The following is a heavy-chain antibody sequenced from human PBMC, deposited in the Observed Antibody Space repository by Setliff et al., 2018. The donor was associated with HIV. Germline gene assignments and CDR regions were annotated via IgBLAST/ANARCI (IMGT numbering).Heavy chain of an antibody. J-gene: IGHJ5*02. Sequence: PGESLKISCKGSGYSFTSYWIGWVRQMPGKGLEWMGIIYPRDSKIKYSPSFEGQVSISVDKSVNTAYLQWSSLKASDTAMYYCVRYSGSSYKSNWFDPWGQGTRVTVSS. CDR2: IYPRDSKI. CDR3: VRYSGSSYKSNWFDP. V-gene: IGHV5-51*01. D-gene: IGHD1-26*01. CDR1: GYSFTSYW.